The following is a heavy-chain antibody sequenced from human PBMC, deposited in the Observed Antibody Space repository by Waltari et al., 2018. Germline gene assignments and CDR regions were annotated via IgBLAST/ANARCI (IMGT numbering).Heavy chain of an antibody. CDR3: ARRTYGDYRNIYYNYYMDV. Sequence: QVQLVQSGAEVKKPGASVKVSCKASGYTFTNYHMHWVRQAPGQGLEWIGVSNPSAGSTSYAPTFQGRVTLTRDTSTSTVYMELRGLTSADTAVYFCARRTYGDYRNIYYNYYMDVWGKGTTVTVSS. CDR1: GYTFTNYH. D-gene: IGHD4-17*01. CDR2: SNPSAGST. J-gene: IGHJ6*03. V-gene: IGHV1-46*01.